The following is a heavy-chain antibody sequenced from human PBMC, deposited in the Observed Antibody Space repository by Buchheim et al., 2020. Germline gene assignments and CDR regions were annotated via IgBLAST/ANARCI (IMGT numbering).Heavy chain of an antibody. CDR2: LNHSGST. J-gene: IGHJ4*02. CDR3: ARGGLMVYANAHYFDY. V-gene: IGHV4-34*01. CDR1: GGSFSGYY. Sequence: QVQLQQWGAGLLKPSETLSLTCAVYGGSFSGYYWSWIRQPPGKGLEWIGELNHSGSTNYNPSLKSRVTISVATSKNQFSLKLSSVTTADTAVYYCARGGLMVYANAHYFDYWGQGTL. D-gene: IGHD2-8*01.